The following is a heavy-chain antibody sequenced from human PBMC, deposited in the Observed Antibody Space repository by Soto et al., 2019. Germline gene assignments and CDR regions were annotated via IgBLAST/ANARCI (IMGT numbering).Heavy chain of an antibody. D-gene: IGHD3-3*01. CDR2: IKQDGSEK. Sequence: PGGSLRLSCAASGFTFSSYWMSWVRQAPGKGLEWVANIKQDGSEKYYVDSVKGRFTISRDNAKNSLYLQMNSLRAEDTAVYYCARDHYDFWSGYYTPFFDYWGQGTLVTVSS. CDR3: ARDHYDFWSGYYTPFFDY. J-gene: IGHJ4*02. V-gene: IGHV3-7*05. CDR1: GFTFSSYW.